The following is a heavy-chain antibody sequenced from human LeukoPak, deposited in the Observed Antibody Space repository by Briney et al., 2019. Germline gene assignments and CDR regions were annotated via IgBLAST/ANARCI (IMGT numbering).Heavy chain of an antibody. CDR1: GGSISSYY. V-gene: IGHV4-4*07. J-gene: IGHJ6*02. CDR2: IYTSGST. CDR3: AREKGSYGSGSYYNSYYYYGMDV. Sequence: SETLSLTCTVSGGSISSYYWSWIRQPAGKGLEWIGRIYTSGSTNYNPSLKSRVTMSVDTSKNQFSLKLSSVTAADTAVYYCAREKGSYGSGSYYNSYYYYGMDVWGQGTTVTVSS. D-gene: IGHD3-10*01.